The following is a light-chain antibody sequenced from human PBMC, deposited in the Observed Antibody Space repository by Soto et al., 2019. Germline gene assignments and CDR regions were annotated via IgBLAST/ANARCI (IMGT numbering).Light chain of an antibody. CDR2: AAS. CDR1: HSISSY. J-gene: IGKJ1*01. Sequence: DIQMTQSPSSLSASVGDRVTITCRASHSISSYLNWYQQKPVKAPKLLIYAASSLQSGVPSRFSGSGSGTDFTLTISSLQTEDFSTYYCQQNYSTPPTIGKGNKVEIK. V-gene: IGKV1-39*01. CDR3: QQNYSTPPT.